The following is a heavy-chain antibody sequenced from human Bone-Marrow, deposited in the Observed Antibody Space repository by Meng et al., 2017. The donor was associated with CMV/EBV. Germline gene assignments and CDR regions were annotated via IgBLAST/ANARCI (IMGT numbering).Heavy chain of an antibody. CDR3: AKVPILRSDYYKGYFDY. CDR2: ISWNSGSI. D-gene: IGHD3-3*01. V-gene: IGHV3-9*01. J-gene: IGHJ4*02. CDR1: GFTFDDYA. Sequence: GGSLRLPCAASGFTFDDYAMHWVRQVPGKGLEWVSDISWNSGSIGYADSVKGRFTISRDNAKNSLYLQMNSLRAEDTALYYCAKVPILRSDYYKGYFDYWGQGTLVTVSS.